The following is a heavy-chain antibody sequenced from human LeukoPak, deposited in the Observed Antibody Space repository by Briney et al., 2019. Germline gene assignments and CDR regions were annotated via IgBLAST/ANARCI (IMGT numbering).Heavy chain of an antibody. J-gene: IGHJ5*02. D-gene: IGHD2-2*01. CDR3: ARDLLYCSSTSCHNNWFDP. CDR2: IYYSGST. V-gene: IGHV4-30-4*08. CDR1: GGSISSGDYY. Sequence: SEPLSLTCTVCGGSISSGDYYGSWIRQPRGEGLELIGYIYYSGSTSYNPSLKSRVTISVDTSKNQFSLKLSSVTAADTAVYYCARDLLYCSSTSCHNNWFDPWGQGTLVTVSS.